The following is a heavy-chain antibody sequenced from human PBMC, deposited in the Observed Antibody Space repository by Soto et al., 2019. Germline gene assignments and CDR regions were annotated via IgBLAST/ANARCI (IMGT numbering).Heavy chain of an antibody. CDR1: GRYCSGYY. J-gene: IGHJ6*03. Sequence: PSETLSLPCCGVGRYCSGYYWSWIRQPPGKGLEWIGEINHSGSTNYNPSLKSRVNISVDMPKNQFSLKLSSVTAADTAVYYCARGDILTGYSSYYYYYYYMDVWGKGTTVTVSS. V-gene: IGHV4-34*01. D-gene: IGHD3-9*01. CDR3: ARGDILTGYSSYYYYYYYMDV. CDR2: INHSGST.